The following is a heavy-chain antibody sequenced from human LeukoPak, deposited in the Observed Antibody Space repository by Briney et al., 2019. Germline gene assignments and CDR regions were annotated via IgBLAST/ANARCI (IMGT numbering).Heavy chain of an antibody. Sequence: ASVKVSCKASGYTFTGYYIHWVRQATGQGLEWMGWMNPNSGNTGYAQKFQGRVTMTRNTSISTAYMELSSLRSEDTAVYYCARGSEWELLWIDYWGQGTLVTVSS. CDR2: MNPNSGNT. CDR1: GYTFTGYY. D-gene: IGHD1-26*01. CDR3: ARGSEWELLWIDY. V-gene: IGHV1-8*02. J-gene: IGHJ4*02.